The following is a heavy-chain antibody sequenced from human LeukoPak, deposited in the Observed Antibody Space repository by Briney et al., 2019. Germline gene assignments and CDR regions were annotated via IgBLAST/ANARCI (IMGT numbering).Heavy chain of an antibody. CDR2: ISAYNGNT. V-gene: IGHV1-18*01. J-gene: IGHJ4*02. Sequence: ASVKVSCKASGYTFTSYGISWVRQAPGQGLEWMGWISAYNGNTNYAQKLQGRVTMTTDTSTSTAYMELRSLRSDDTAVYYCARDYRAGYGSGSYAFGYWGQGTLVTVSS. CDR1: GYTFTSYG. CDR3: ARDYRAGYGSGSYAFGY. D-gene: IGHD3-10*01.